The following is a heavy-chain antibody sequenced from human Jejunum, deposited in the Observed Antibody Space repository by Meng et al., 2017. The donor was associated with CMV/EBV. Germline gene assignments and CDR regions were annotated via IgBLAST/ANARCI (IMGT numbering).Heavy chain of an antibody. D-gene: IGHD1-26*01. CDR2: MSIAGTST. V-gene: IGHV3-48*03. Sequence: FTLSNYEMSWVRQAPGKGLEWLSYMSIAGTSTYYADSVKGRFTISRDNAKDTLYLETNSLRVEDTAVYYCARDRWEANVEPGPMDVWGQGTTVTVSS. CDR1: FTLSNYE. J-gene: IGHJ6*02. CDR3: ARDRWEANVEPGPMDV.